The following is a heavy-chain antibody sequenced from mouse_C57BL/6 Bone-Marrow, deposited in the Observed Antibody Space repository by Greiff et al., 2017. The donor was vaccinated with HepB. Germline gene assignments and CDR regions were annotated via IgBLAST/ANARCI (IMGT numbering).Heavy chain of an antibody. CDR2: IYPRSGNT. V-gene: IGHV1-81*01. CDR3: ARWLITTGGYFDV. J-gene: IGHJ1*03. D-gene: IGHD1-1*01. CDR1: GYTFTSYG. Sequence: QVQLQQSGAELARPGASVKLSCKASGYTFTSYGISWVKQRTGQGLEWIGEIYPRSGNTYYNEKFKGKATLTADKSSSTEYMELRSLTSEDSAVYFCARWLITTGGYFDVWGTGTTVTVSS.